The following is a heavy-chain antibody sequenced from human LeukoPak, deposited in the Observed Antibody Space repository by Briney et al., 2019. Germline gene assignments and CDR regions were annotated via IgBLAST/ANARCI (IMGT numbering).Heavy chain of an antibody. CDR2: ISAYNGNT. Sequence: RASVKVSCKASGYTFTSYGISWVRQAPGQGLEWMGWISAYNGNTNYAQKLQGRVTMTTDTSTSTAYMELRSLRSDDTAVYYCARFWYMTSGWYPQTIHNWFDPWGQGTLVTVSS. D-gene: IGHD6-19*01. CDR3: ARFWYMTSGWYPQTIHNWFDP. V-gene: IGHV1-18*01. CDR1: GYTFTSYG. J-gene: IGHJ5*02.